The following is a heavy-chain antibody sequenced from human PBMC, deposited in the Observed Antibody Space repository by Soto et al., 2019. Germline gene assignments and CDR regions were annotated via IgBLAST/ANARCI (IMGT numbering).Heavy chain of an antibody. CDR2: ISYDGSNK. Sequence: QVQLVESGGGVVQPGRSLRLSCAASGFTFSSYGMHWVRQAPGKGLEWVAVISYDGSNKYYADSVKGRFTISRDNSKNTLYLQMTSLRAEDTAVYYCAKDYGGNASLLYYYYGMDVWGQGTTVTVSS. CDR1: GFTFSSYG. V-gene: IGHV3-30*18. J-gene: IGHJ6*02. D-gene: IGHD4-17*01. CDR3: AKDYGGNASLLYYYYGMDV.